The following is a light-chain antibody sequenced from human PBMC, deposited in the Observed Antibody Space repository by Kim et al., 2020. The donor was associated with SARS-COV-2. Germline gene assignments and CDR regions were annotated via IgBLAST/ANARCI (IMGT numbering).Light chain of an antibody. Sequence: HSVSSSCTGTSSDIGGYNYVSWYQQHPGKAPKLMIYEVTKRPSGVPDRFSGSKSGNTASLTVSGLQAEYEADYYCSSYAGSNSPYVFGTGTKVTVL. CDR2: EVT. CDR1: SSDIGGYNY. J-gene: IGLJ1*01. V-gene: IGLV2-8*01. CDR3: SSYAGSNSPYV.